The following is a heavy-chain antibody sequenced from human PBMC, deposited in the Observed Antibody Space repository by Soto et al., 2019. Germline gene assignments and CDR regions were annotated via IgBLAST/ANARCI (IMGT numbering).Heavy chain of an antibody. J-gene: IGHJ6*02. CDR1: GFTFSSYA. V-gene: IGHV3-23*01. Sequence: GGSLRLSCAASGFTFSSYAMSWVRQAPGKGLEWVSAISGSGGSTYYADSVKGRFTISRDNSKNTLYLQMNSLRAEDTAVYYCAKDLSGSYYLFYYYGMDVWGQGTTVTVSS. D-gene: IGHD1-26*01. CDR2: ISGSGGST. CDR3: AKDLSGSYYLFYYYGMDV.